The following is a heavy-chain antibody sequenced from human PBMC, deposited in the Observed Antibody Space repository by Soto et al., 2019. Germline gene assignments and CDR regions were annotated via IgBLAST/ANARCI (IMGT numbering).Heavy chain of an antibody. CDR2: FDPEDGET. CDR3: ARGRGHDFWSGYFPYYYYMDV. V-gene: IGHV1-24*01. Sequence: ASVKVSCKVSGYTLTELSMHWVRQAPGKGLEWMGGFDPEDGETIYAQKFQGRVTMTKDTSTSTVYMELSSLRSEDTAVYYCARGRGHDFWSGYFPYYYYMDVWGKGTTVTVSS. J-gene: IGHJ6*03. D-gene: IGHD3-3*01. CDR1: GYTLTELS.